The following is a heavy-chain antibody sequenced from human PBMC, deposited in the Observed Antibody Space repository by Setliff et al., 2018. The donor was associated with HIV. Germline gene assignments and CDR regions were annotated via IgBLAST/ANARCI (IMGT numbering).Heavy chain of an antibody. CDR2: IYHAGNT. J-gene: IGHJ3*02. CDR1: GYSISSGYY. CDR3: ARGTTLNVVPDAFDI. D-gene: IGHD4-17*01. Sequence: KTSETLSLTCTVTGYSISSGYYWAWIRQPPGKGLEWIGYIYHAGNTYCNPSLKSRVTISVDTSKNQISLRLNSLTAADTAVYYCARGTTLNVVPDAFDIWGQGTMVTVSS. V-gene: IGHV4-38-2*02.